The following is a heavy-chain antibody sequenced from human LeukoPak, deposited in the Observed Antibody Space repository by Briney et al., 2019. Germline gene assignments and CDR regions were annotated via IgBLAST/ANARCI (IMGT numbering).Heavy chain of an antibody. V-gene: IGHV1-69*06. CDR1: GDTFNSYA. D-gene: IGHD3-10*01. CDR2: FIPAFGTT. CDR3: AREYYGSGSYYDGYYFDF. J-gene: IGHJ4*02. Sequence: SVKVSCKVSGDTFNSYAVAWVRQAPGQGLEWMGLFIPAFGTTHYAQRFQGRVTITSDKSTTTAYMELGSLRSEDTAVYYCAREYYGSGSYYDGYYFDFWGQGTLVTVSS.